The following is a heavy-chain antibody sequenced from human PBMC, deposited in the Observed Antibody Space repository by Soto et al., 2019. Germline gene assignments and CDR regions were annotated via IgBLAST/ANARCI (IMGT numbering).Heavy chain of an antibody. D-gene: IGHD6-19*01. V-gene: IGHV4-4*02. J-gene: IGHJ6*02. Sequence: SETLSLTCAVSGGSISSSNRWSWVRQPPGKGLEWIGEIYHSGSTNYNPSLKSRVTISVDKSKNQFSLKLSSVTAADTAVYYCARFIAVAGLYYYYGMDVWGQGTTVTVSS. CDR2: IYHSGST. CDR3: ARFIAVAGLYYYYGMDV. CDR1: GGSISSSNR.